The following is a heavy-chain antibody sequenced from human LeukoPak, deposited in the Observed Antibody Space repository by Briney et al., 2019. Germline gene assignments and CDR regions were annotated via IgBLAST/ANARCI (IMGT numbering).Heavy chain of an antibody. CDR1: GGSISSGGYY. Sequence: SETLSLTCTVSGGSISSGGYYWSWIRQPAGKGLEWIGRIYTSGSTNYNPSLKSRVAISVDTSKNQFSLKLSSVTAADTAVYYCAGAPILHYDFWSASDYWGQGTLVTVSS. D-gene: IGHD3-3*01. V-gene: IGHV4-61*02. J-gene: IGHJ4*02. CDR3: AGAPILHYDFWSASDY. CDR2: IYTSGST.